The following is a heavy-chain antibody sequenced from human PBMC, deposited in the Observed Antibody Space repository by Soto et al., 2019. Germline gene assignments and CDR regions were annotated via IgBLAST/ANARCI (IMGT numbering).Heavy chain of an antibody. CDR1: GGSISSSNW. D-gene: IGHD3-3*01. J-gene: IGHJ6*02. Sequence: SETLSLTCAVSGGSISSSNWWSWVRQPPGKGLEWIGEIYHSGSTNYNPSLKSRVTISVDKSKNQFSLKLSSVTAADTAVYHCARDSHYDFWSGYYTPQNYYYGMDVWGQGTTVTVSS. CDR3: ARDSHYDFWSGYYTPQNYYYGMDV. CDR2: IYHSGST. V-gene: IGHV4-4*02.